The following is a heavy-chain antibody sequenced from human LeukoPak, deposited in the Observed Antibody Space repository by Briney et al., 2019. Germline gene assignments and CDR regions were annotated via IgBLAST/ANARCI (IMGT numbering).Heavy chain of an antibody. CDR2: ISRNGDSI. V-gene: IGHV3-64D*06. Sequence: PGGSLRLSCSASGFTSCRHVMHCVPAAPGEGVEYVSAISRNGDSIYYADSVKGRFTISRNNSKNTLYLQMSSLRAEDTAVYYCVKQYSGYDYWGQGTLVTVSS. CDR3: VKQYSGYDY. D-gene: IGHD5-12*01. J-gene: IGHJ4*02. CDR1: GFTSCRHV.